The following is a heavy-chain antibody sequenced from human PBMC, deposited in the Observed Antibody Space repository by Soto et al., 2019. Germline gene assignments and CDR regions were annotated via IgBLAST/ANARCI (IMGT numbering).Heavy chain of an antibody. CDR3: ARHGFGPLHGLVDV. CDR2: INYDGYS. J-gene: IGHJ6*02. V-gene: IGHV4-59*08. CDR1: GGSITNYY. D-gene: IGHD3-10*01. Sequence: QVQLQESGPGLVKPSETLSLTCTVSGGSITNYYCSWFRQPPGKGLEWIGYINYDGYSAYNLSLKRRGTLSMDASKTQFSLLLEYLTATDTAVYYCARHGFGPLHGLVDVWGPGTTVIVSS.